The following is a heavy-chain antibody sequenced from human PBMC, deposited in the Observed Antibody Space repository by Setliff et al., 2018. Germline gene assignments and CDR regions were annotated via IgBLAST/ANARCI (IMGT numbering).Heavy chain of an antibody. CDR3: AREQWLDPPGYYYMDV. V-gene: IGHV4-4*07. Sequence: SETLSLTCTVSGGSISSYYWSWIRQPAGKGLEWIGHIYIGGSANYNPSLKSRVTMSIGTSKNQFSLKLNSVTAADMAVYYCAREQWLDPPGYYYMDVWAKGTTVTGLL. J-gene: IGHJ6*03. CDR1: GGSISSYY. D-gene: IGHD6-19*01. CDR2: IYIGGSA.